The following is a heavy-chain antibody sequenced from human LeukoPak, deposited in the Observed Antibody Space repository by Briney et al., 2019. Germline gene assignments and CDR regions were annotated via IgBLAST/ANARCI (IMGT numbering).Heavy chain of an antibody. Sequence: GESLKISCKASGYSFTSYWIGWVRQMPGKGLEWMGNIDPSDSDIRYTPSFQGQVTISADKSLSTAYLQWNSLKASDTAIYYCARQTAMGRSGDYWGQGTLVTVSS. V-gene: IGHV5-51*01. J-gene: IGHJ4*02. CDR2: IDPSDSDI. CDR1: GYSFTSYW. D-gene: IGHD7-27*01. CDR3: ARQTAMGRSGDY.